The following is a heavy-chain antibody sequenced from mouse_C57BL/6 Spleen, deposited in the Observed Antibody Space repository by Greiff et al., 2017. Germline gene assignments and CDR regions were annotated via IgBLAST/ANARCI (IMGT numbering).Heavy chain of an antibody. V-gene: IGHV1-36*01. Sequence: VQLQQSGPVLVKPGPSVKISCKASGFTFTDYYMHWVKQSHGKSLEWIGLVYPYNGGTSYNQKFKGKATLTVDTSSSTAYMEVNSLTSENSAVYYCARDGYDVERSYYAMGCWGQGTSVTVSS. CDR3: ARDGYDVERSYYAMGC. J-gene: IGHJ4*01. D-gene: IGHD2-2*01. CDR1: GFTFTDYY. CDR2: VYPYNGGT.